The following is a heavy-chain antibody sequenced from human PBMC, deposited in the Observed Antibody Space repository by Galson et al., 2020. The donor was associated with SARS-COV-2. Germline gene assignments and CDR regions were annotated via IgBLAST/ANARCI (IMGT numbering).Heavy chain of an antibody. D-gene: IGHD3-10*01. Sequence: ASVKVSCKTSGYSFTNHGISWLRQAPGQGPEWVGWVSGDNRNTNYGQNFQGRVTMTTDTSITTAYMELSRLTSDDAAVYYCTRGSNSSPFYHFDPGGQGTLVTVSS. CDR2: VSGDNRNT. CDR1: GYSFTNHG. CDR3: TRGSNSSPFYHFDP. V-gene: IGHV1-18*04. J-gene: IGHJ5*02.